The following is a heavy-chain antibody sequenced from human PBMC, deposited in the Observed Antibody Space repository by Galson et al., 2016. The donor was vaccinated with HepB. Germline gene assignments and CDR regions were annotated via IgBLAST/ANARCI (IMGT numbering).Heavy chain of an antibody. V-gene: IGHV3-64D*08. CDR3: VRQPTYGYPFDY. Sequence: SLRLSCAAPGFIFSKYTMHWVRQAPGKGLQYVSSISYNGETTDYADSVKGRFTISRDNSKNILYLQMSSLRVEDTSVYYCVRQPTYGYPFDYWGQGTLVTVSS. CDR1: GFIFSKYT. CDR2: ISYNGETT. J-gene: IGHJ4*02. D-gene: IGHD5-18*01.